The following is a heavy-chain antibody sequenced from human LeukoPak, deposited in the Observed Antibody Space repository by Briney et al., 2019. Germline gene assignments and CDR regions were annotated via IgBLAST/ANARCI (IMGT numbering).Heavy chain of an antibody. D-gene: IGHD5-18*01. Sequence: GGSLRLSCAASGFTHSSYWMHWVRQAPGKGLVWVSLINSDGSSTSYADSVKGRFTISRDNAKNTLYLQMNSLRAKDTAVYYCARGKRGYSYGFDYWGQGTLVTVSS. V-gene: IGHV3-74*01. CDR2: INSDGSST. CDR3: ARGKRGYSYGFDY. CDR1: GFTHSSYW. J-gene: IGHJ4*02.